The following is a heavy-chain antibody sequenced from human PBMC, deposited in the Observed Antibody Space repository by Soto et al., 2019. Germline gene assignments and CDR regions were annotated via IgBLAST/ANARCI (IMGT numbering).Heavy chain of an antibody. CDR2: IIPILGIA. V-gene: IGHV1-69*04. J-gene: IGHJ5*02. Sequence: NFSCKASGGTFSIYTISWVRQAPGQGLEWMGRIIPILGIANYAQKFQGRVMITADKSTSTAYMELSSLRSEDTAVYYCAREGSGGYCSGGSCYSNWFAPWGQGTLVTVS. CDR1: GGTFSIYT. CDR3: AREGSGGYCSGGSCYSNWFAP. D-gene: IGHD2-15*01.